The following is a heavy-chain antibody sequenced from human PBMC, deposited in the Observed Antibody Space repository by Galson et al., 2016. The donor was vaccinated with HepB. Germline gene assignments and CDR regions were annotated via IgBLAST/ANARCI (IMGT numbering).Heavy chain of an antibody. D-gene: IGHD2-2*01. Sequence: SQRLSCAASGFTFSTYGMHWVRQAPGKGLEWVAVIWYDGSNKYYADSVKGRFTISRDNSKKTLYLQMNSLRAEDTAVHYCAKDGRIYCSSASCHDHFHYWGQGTLVTVSS. V-gene: IGHV3-33*06. CDR2: IWYDGSNK. J-gene: IGHJ4*02. CDR3: AKDGRIYCSSASCHDHFHY. CDR1: GFTFSTYG.